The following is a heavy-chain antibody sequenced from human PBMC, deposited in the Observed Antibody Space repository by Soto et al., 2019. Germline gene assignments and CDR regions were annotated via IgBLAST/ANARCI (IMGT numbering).Heavy chain of an antibody. Sequence: QVQLVESGCGVVQPGMSLRLSCVGSGFIFSNNGMHWVRQTPGKGLEWVAFMSYDGSDTFYADSVNGRFTISRDTSMNTLFLHMGDLRAEDTAMYYCTIFRVADSAPDHWGQGTLVTVAS. CDR2: MSYDGSDT. CDR3: TIFRVADSAPDH. V-gene: IGHV3-30*03. D-gene: IGHD3-3*01. J-gene: IGHJ4*02. CDR1: GFIFSNNG.